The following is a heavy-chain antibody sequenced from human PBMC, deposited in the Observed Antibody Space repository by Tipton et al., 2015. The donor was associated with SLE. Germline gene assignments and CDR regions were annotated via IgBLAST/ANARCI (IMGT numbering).Heavy chain of an antibody. CDR2: ISSDGSNK. J-gene: IGHJ3*02. V-gene: IGHV3-30*18. Sequence: SLRLSCAASGFSFSSYDMHWVRQAPGKGLEWVAVISSDGSNKYYADSVKGRFTISRDNSKNTLYLQMNSLRAEDTAVYYCAKDLGEWDLANVYDIWGQGTMVTVSS. CDR3: AKDLGEWDLANVYDI. D-gene: IGHD3-16*01. CDR1: GFSFSSYD.